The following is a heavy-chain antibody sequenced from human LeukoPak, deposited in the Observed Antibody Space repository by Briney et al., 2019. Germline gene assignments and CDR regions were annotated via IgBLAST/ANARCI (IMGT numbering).Heavy chain of an antibody. Sequence: SETLSLTCTVSGGSISSHYWSWIRQPPGKGLEWIGYISYSGSTNYNPSLKSRVTISVDTSKNQFSLKLSSVTAADTAVYYCARDQIDSSGQNWFDPWGQGTLVTVSS. V-gene: IGHV4-59*11. CDR3: ARDQIDSSGQNWFDP. CDR2: ISYSGST. CDR1: GGSISSHY. J-gene: IGHJ5*02. D-gene: IGHD6-19*01.